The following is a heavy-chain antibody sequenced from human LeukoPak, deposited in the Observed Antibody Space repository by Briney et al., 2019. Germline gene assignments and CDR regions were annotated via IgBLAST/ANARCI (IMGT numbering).Heavy chain of an antibody. D-gene: IGHD3-10*01. V-gene: IGHV4-59*01. J-gene: IGHJ4*02. CDR1: GGSISSYY. CDR3: ARVFYGSGSYYNFDY. Sequence: SETLSLTCTVSGGSISSYYWSWIRQPPGKGLEWIGYIYYSGSTNYSPSLKSRVTISVDTSKNQFSLKLSSVTAADTAVYYCARVFYGSGSYYNFDYWGQGTLVTVSS. CDR2: IYYSGST.